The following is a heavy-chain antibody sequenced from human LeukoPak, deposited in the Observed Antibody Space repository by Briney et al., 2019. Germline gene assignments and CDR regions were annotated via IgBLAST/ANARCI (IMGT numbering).Heavy chain of an antibody. CDR2: ISAYNGDT. CDR1: GYRFSNYG. Sequence: ASVKVSCKASGYRFSNYGITWVRQAPGQGLECMRWISAYNGDTNYAQNFQGRLTMTTDTSTNTAYMELRSLRSDDTAVCYCARVGSPDSENSGWKLFFDYWGQGTLVTVSS. V-gene: IGHV1-18*01. CDR3: ARVGSPDSENSGWKLFFDY. D-gene: IGHD6-19*01. J-gene: IGHJ4*02.